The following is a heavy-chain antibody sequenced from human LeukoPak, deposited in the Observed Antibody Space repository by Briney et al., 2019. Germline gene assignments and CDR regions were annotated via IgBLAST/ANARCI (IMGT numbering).Heavy chain of an antibody. CDR3: ARMNYYGMDV. CDR2: IYSGGNT. CDR1: GFTVSSNY. Sequence: GGSLRLSCAASGFTVSSNYMSWVRQAPGKGPEWVSIIYSGGNTYYAESVKGRFTISRDNSKNTLYLQMNSLRVEDTAVYYCARMNYYGMDVWGQGTTVTVSS. V-gene: IGHV3-53*01. J-gene: IGHJ6*02.